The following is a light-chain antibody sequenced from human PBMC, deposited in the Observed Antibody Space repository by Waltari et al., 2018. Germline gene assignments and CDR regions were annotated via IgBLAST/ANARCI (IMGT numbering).Light chain of an antibody. CDR1: QSLIYSDGNTY. CDR3: MQGSHWPRT. CDR2: KIS. Sequence: DVLMTQSPVSLAVTLGQSASISCRSSQSLIYSDGNTYLNWFHQRPGQSPRRLIYKISRRESGVPDRFSGSGSGTEFTPKISRVEAEDVGFYFCMQGSHWPRTFGQGTKVEIK. J-gene: IGKJ1*01. V-gene: IGKV2-30*01.